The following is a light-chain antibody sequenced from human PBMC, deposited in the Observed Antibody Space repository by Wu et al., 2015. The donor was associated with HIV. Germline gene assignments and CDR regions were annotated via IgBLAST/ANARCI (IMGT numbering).Light chain of an antibody. J-gene: IGKJ1*01. CDR1: QSVSINY. CDR2: GAS. Sequence: ESVLTQSPGTLSLSPGEGATLSCRASQSVSINYLAWYQQKPGQAPRLLIYGASIRATGIPDRFSGSGSGTDFTLTISRLEPEDFAVYYCQQYVRSSWTFGQGTTVEIK. V-gene: IGKV3-20*01. CDR3: QQYVRSSWT.